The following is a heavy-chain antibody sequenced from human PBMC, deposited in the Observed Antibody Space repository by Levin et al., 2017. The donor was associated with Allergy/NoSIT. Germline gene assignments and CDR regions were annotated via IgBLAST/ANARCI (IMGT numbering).Heavy chain of an antibody. J-gene: IGHJ3*02. Sequence: SETLSLTCTVSGGSISSGGYYWSWIRQHPGKGLEWIGYIYYSGSTYYNPSLKSRVTISVDTSKNQFSLKLSSVTAADTAVYYCAREAIHEPLRAFDIWGQGTMVTVSS. V-gene: IGHV4-31*03. CDR1: GGSISSGGYY. D-gene: IGHD5-18*01. CDR2: IYYSGST. CDR3: AREAIHEPLRAFDI.